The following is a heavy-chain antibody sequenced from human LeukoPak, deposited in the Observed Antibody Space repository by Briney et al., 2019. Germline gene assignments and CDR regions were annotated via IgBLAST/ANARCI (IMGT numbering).Heavy chain of an antibody. V-gene: IGHV3-7*01. CDR1: GFIFSSYW. CDR2: IKQDGSEK. Sequence: GGSLRLSCAASGFIFSSYWMSWVRQAPGKGLEWVANIKQDGSEKYYVDSVKGRFTISRDNAENSLYLQMNSLRAEDTAVYYCARDKGVGPTIFDYWGQGTLVTVSS. D-gene: IGHD1-26*01. CDR3: ARDKGVGPTIFDY. J-gene: IGHJ4*02.